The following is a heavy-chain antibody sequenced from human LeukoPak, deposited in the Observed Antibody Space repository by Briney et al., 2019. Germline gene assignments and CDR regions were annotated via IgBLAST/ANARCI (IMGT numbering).Heavy chain of an antibody. Sequence: GGSLRLSCAASGFTFSSYAMRWVRQAPGKGMEYVSSISSNGGNTYYGSSVKGRFTISRDNSKNTLYLQMGSLRTENMAVYYCARGGPYSRDHFDYWGQGTLVTVSS. CDR2: ISSNGGNT. D-gene: IGHD6-13*01. CDR1: GFTFSSYA. V-gene: IGHV3-64*01. CDR3: ARGGPYSRDHFDY. J-gene: IGHJ4*02.